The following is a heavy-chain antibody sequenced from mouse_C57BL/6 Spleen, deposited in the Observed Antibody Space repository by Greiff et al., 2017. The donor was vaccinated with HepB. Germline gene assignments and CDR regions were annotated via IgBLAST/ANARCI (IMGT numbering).Heavy chain of an antibody. CDR2: IYPGSGST. Sequence: QVQLQQPGAELVKPGASVKMSCKASGYTFPHYWITWVKQRPGQGLEWIGDIYPGSGSTNYNEKFKSKATLTVDTSSSTAYMQLSSLTSEDSAVYYCAKGNPDYAMDYWGQGTSVTVSS. CDR3: AKGNPDYAMDY. V-gene: IGHV1-55*01. CDR1: GYTFPHYW. J-gene: IGHJ4*01.